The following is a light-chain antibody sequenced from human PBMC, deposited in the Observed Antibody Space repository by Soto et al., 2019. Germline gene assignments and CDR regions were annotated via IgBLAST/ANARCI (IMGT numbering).Light chain of an antibody. CDR1: QSISSY. J-gene: IGKJ1*01. CDR3: QQRSNWLWT. Sequence: EIVLTQSPAALSLSPGERATLSCRASQSISSYLAWYQQKPGQAPRLLIYDASSRATGIPARFSGSGSGPDFTLTISSLEPEDFAVYYCQQRSNWLWTFGQGTKVEIK. CDR2: DAS. V-gene: IGKV3-11*01.